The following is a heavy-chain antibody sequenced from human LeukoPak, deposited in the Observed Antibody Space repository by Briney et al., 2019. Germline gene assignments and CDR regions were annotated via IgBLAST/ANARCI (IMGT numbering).Heavy chain of an antibody. CDR2: VSSVGGST. Sequence: GGSLRLSCSASGFTFSSYVMFWVRQAPGKGLEYVSAVSSVGGSTHYADSVKGRFTISRDNSKNTLYLQMISLRPEDTAVYYCVKEGNGAFDIWGQGTMVTVSS. D-gene: IGHD2-8*01. V-gene: IGHV3-64D*09. J-gene: IGHJ3*02. CDR1: GFTFSSYV. CDR3: VKEGNGAFDI.